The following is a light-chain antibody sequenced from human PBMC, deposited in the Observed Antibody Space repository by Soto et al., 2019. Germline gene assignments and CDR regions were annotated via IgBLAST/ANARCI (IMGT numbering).Light chain of an antibody. CDR3: QQYNSWPPIT. Sequence: VMTQSPATLSVSPGERATLSCRASESVSRNLAWYQQKPGQAPRPLIYDASTRATGIPDRFSGGGSGTEFTLTISSLQSEDFVVYYCQQYNSWPPITFGQGTRLEIK. V-gene: IGKV3-15*01. J-gene: IGKJ5*01. CDR1: ESVSRN. CDR2: DAS.